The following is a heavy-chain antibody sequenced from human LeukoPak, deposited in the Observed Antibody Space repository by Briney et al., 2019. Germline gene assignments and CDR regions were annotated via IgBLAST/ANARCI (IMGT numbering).Heavy chain of an antibody. CDR3: ATATMIRDVHFGS. V-gene: IGHV1-69*13. D-gene: IGHD3-10*01. CDR2: IIPIFGSA. J-gene: IGHJ4*02. CDR1: GGTFSSST. Sequence: GASVKVSCKASGGTFSSSTITWVRQAPGQGLEWMGGIIPIFGSANYAQDFQGRITITADESTSTAYMEVSSLRSEDTAVYYCATATMIRDVHFGSWGQGTLVTVSS.